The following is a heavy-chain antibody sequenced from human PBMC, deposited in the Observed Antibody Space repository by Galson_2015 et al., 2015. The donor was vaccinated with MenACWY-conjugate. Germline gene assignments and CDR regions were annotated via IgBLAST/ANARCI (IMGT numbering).Heavy chain of an antibody. J-gene: IGHJ4*02. CDR2: ISSGGSTI. CDR3: ARDYYGDYALDF. V-gene: IGHV3-48*04. Sequence: SLRLSCAASGFTFSTYPMNWVRQAPGKGLEWVSYISSGGSTIHYADSVKGRFTISRDNAKNSLYLQMNSLRAEDTAVYYCARDYYGDYALDFWGQGTLVTVSS. D-gene: IGHD4-17*01. CDR1: GFTFSTYP.